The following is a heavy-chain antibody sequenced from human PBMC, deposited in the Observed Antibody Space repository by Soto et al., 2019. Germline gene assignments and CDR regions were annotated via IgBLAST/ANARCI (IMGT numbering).Heavy chain of an antibody. J-gene: IGHJ5*02. CDR2: ISSSSSTI. CDR1: GFTFSSYS. V-gene: IGHV3-48*01. Sequence: EVQLVESGGGLVQPGGSLRLSCAASGFTFSSYSMNWVRQAPGKGLEWVSYISSSSSTIYYADSVKGRFTISRDNAKNSLYLQMNSLRAEDTAVYYCASQPVGWDNWFDPWGQGTLVTVSS. CDR3: ASQPVGWDNWFDP. D-gene: IGHD6-19*01.